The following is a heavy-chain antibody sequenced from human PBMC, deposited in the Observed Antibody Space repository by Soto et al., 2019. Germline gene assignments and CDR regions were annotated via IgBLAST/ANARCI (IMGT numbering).Heavy chain of an antibody. J-gene: IGHJ5*02. Sequence: QVQLVQSGAEVQKPGSSVKVSCKASGGTFSSYAISWVRQAPGQGLEWMGGIIPIFGTANYAQKFQGRVTITAKESTSTDYMELSSLISDDTAVYYCARDSGYCSSTSCYAGPRWFDPWGQGTLVTVSS. V-gene: IGHV1-69*01. CDR1: GGTFSSYA. D-gene: IGHD2-2*03. CDR3: ARDSGYCSSTSCYAGPRWFDP. CDR2: IIPIFGTA.